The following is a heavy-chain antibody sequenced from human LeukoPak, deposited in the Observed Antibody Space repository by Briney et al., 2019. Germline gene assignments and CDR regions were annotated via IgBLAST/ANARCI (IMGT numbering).Heavy chain of an antibody. Sequence: GGSLRLSCAASGFTFSSYSMNWVRQAPGKGLEWVSSISSSSSYIYYVDSVKGRFTISRDNAKNSLYLQMNSLRAEDTAVYYCARDQRLRSYGYWGQGTLVTVSS. V-gene: IGHV3-21*01. D-gene: IGHD3-16*01. CDR3: ARDQRLRSYGY. CDR1: GFTFSSYS. CDR2: ISSSSSYI. J-gene: IGHJ4*02.